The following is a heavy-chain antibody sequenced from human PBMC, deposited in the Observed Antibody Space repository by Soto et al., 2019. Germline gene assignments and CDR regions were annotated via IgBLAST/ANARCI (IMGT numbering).Heavy chain of an antibody. J-gene: IGHJ6*03. CDR3: ARGLVIDFYYYYYFMDV. CDR1: GGSVSGYY. Sequence: SETLSLTCTVSGGSVSGYYWSWIRQPPGKGLEWIGSIYYSGSTNYDPSLRSRVTISVDTSNNQFSLKLSSVTAADTAVYYCARGLVIDFYYYYYFMDVWGKGTTVTVSS. D-gene: IGHD3-9*01. CDR2: IYYSGST. V-gene: IGHV4-59*08.